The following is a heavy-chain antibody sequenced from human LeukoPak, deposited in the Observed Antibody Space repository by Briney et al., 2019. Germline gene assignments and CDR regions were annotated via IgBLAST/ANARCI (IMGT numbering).Heavy chain of an antibody. V-gene: IGHV3-48*03. CDR3: ASSLYYYGMDV. Sequence: GGSLRLSCAASGFTFSSYEMNWVRQAPVKGLEWVSYISSSGSTIYYADSVKGRFTISRDNAKNSLYLQMNSLRAEDTAVYYCASSLYYYGMDVWGKGTTVTVSS. CDR2: ISSSGSTI. J-gene: IGHJ6*04. CDR1: GFTFSSYE.